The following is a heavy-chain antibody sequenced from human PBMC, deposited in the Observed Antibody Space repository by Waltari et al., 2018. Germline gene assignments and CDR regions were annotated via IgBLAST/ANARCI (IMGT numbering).Heavy chain of an antibody. CDR2: IVPVVGSA. V-gene: IGHV1-69*12. J-gene: IGHJ6*03. D-gene: IGHD1-7*01. CDR1: GDTFDFTRFS. CDR3: ARGLLSGTTDYFYHYMDV. Sequence: QVELVQSGAEVKKPGSSVKVSCNVSGDTFDFTRFSMTGARQAPGQGLAWMGGIVPVVGSATYARKFQGRVTITADESTNTAYMELSSLRSEDTALYYCARGLLSGTTDYFYHYMDVWGKGTTVTISS.